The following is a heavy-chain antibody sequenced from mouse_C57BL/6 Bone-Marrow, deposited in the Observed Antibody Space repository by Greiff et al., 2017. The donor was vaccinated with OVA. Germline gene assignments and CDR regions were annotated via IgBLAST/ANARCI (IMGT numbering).Heavy chain of an antibody. V-gene: IGHV1-76*01. CDR2: IYPGSGST. Sequence: QVQLQQSGAEVVRPGASVKLSCKASGYTFTDHYIHWVKQRPGQGLEWIARIYPGSGSTYYNEKFKGKATLTAEKSSNTAYMQLSSLTSEDSAVCFFARDEGYFLECWGRGTTLAVSS. CDR3: ARDEGYFLEC. CDR1: GYTFTDHY. J-gene: IGHJ2*01.